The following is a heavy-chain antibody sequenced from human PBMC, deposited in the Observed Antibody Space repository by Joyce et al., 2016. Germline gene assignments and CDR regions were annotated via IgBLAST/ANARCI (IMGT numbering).Heavy chain of an antibody. V-gene: IGHV5-51*01. Sequence: EVQLVQSGAEVKKPGESLKISCTGSGYSFTKYWIAWVRQMPGKGLEGMGSINPDDSDTRYSPSFQGQVTLSVDKSVTTAYLQWSGLKASDTAMFFCSRRSIQVAAWFFDHWGQGTQVTVSS. D-gene: IGHD6-19*01. J-gene: IGHJ4*02. CDR1: GYSFTKYW. CDR2: INPDDSDT. CDR3: SRRSIQVAAWFFDH.